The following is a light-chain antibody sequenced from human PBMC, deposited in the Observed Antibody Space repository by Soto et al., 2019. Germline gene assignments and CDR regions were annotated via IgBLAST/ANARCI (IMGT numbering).Light chain of an antibody. J-gene: IGLJ2*01. CDR1: SSDVGGYNY. V-gene: IGLV2-8*01. CDR2: EVS. Sequence: QSALTQPPSASGSPGQSVTISCTGTSSDVGGYNYVSWYQQHPGKAPKLIIYEVSQRPSGVPDRFSGSKSDNTASLTVSGLQTDDEADYYCSSYAGGNNWVFGGGTNITVL. CDR3: SSYAGGNNWV.